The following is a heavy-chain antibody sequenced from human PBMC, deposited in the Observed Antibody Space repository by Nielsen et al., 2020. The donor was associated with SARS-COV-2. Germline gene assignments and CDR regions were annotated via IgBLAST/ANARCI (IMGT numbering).Heavy chain of an antibody. Sequence: ASVKVSCKASGYTFTSYDINWVRQATGQGLEWMGWMNPNSGNTGYAQKFQGRVTMTRNTSISTAYMELSSLRSEDTAVYYCARDLGGYEGDYFDSWGQGTLVTVSA. V-gene: IGHV1-8*01. CDR1: GYTFTSYD. CDR3: ARDLGGYEGDYFDS. J-gene: IGHJ4*02. D-gene: IGHD1-26*01. CDR2: MNPNSGNT.